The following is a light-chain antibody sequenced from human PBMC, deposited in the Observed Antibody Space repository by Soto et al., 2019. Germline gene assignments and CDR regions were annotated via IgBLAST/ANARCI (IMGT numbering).Light chain of an antibody. Sequence: LQMTQSPSSLSTPVGDRVTITHRASQGISNYLAWYQQKPGKVPKLLIYAASTLQSGVPSRFSGSGSGTDFTLTISSLQPEDVATYYCQKYNSAPWTFGQVTKLDIK. CDR1: QGISNY. CDR3: QKYNSAPWT. CDR2: AAS. J-gene: IGKJ1*01. V-gene: IGKV1-27*01.